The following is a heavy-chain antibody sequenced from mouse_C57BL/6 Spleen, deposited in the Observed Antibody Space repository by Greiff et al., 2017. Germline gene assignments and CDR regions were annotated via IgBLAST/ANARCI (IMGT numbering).Heavy chain of an antibody. J-gene: IGHJ1*03. CDR2: IDPSDSYT. V-gene: IGHV1-50*01. Sequence: QVQLQQPGAELVKPGASVKLSCKASGYTFTSYWMQWVKQRPGQGLEWIGEIDPSDSYTNYNQKFKGKATLTVDPSSSTAYMQLSSLTSEDSAVYYCARGDYDYDVGWYFDVWGTGTTVTVSS. CDR3: ARGDYDYDVGWYFDV. CDR1: GYTFTSYW. D-gene: IGHD2-4*01.